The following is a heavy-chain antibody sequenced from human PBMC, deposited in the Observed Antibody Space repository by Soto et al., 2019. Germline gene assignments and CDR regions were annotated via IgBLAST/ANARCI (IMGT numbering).Heavy chain of an antibody. CDR1: GASIINYY. Sequence: SETLSLTCTVSGASIINYYWAWIRQPPGGGLESIGYISNTATTTYNPSLKNRVTISVDTSKNQFSLKLSSVTAADTAVYYCARRYGASFDYWGQGTLVTVSS. V-gene: IGHV4-59*01. CDR2: ISNTATT. J-gene: IGHJ4*02. CDR3: ARRYGASFDY. D-gene: IGHD4-17*01.